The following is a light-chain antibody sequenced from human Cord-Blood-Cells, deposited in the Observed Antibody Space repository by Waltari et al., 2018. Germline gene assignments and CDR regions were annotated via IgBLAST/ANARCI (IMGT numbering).Light chain of an antibody. J-gene: IGLJ2*01. Sequence: QSALTQPASVSGIPGHSITISCTGTSSDVAGYNSVSWYPQHPGKSHKHMIYEVSNRPSGVSNRFSGSKSGNTASLTISGLQAEDEADYYCSSYTSSSTSFGGGTNLTVL. CDR3: SSYTSSSTS. CDR1: SSDVAGYNS. CDR2: EVS. V-gene: IGLV2-14*01.